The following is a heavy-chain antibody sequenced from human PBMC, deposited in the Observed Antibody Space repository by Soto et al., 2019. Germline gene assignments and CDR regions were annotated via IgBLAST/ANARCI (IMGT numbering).Heavy chain of an antibody. Sequence: GGSLRLSCSASGFTFSSYDIHWVRQGPGKGLEWVSAIGTAGDTNYAGSVKGRFTISRENAKNSLYLQMNSLRAGDTAIYFCARAIGQTLFDYWGQRTLVAVCS. CDR2: IGTAGDT. D-gene: IGHD3-22*01. J-gene: IGHJ4*02. CDR1: GFTFSSYD. CDR3: ARAIGQTLFDY. V-gene: IGHV3-13*04.